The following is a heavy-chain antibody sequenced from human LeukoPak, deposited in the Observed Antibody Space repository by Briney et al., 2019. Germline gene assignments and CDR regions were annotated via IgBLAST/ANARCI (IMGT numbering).Heavy chain of an antibody. CDR3: YWRYCSSTSCLLYGMDV. CDR1: GFTFSGSA. CDR2: IRSKANSYAT. J-gene: IGHJ6*02. V-gene: IGHV3-73*01. Sequence: GGSLRLSCAACGFTFSGSAMHWVRQASGKGLEWVGRIRSKANSYATAYAASVKGRFTISRDDSKNTAYLQMNSLKTEDTAVYYCYWRYCSSTSCLLYGMDVWGQGTTVTVSS. D-gene: IGHD2-2*01.